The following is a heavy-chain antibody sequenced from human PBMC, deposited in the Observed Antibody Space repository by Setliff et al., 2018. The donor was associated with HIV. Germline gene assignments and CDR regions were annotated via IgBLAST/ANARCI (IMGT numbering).Heavy chain of an antibody. CDR1: GGSFNDYY. CDR2: IFHSGDT. J-gene: IGHJ4*02. D-gene: IGHD6-6*01. V-gene: IGHV4-34*09. Sequence: SETLSLTCAVYGGSFNDYYWTWIRQHPEKALEWIGYIFHSGDTYYNPSLKSRISMSVDTSKNQFSLELTSLTAADTAVYYCATRPRIAARPFDYWGQGMLVTVSS. CDR3: ATRPRIAARPFDY.